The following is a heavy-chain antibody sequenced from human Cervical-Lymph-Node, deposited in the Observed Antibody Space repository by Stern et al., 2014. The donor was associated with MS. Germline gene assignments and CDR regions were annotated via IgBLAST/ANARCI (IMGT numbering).Heavy chain of an antibody. CDR2: IKKDGSEE. V-gene: IGHV3-7*01. J-gene: IGHJ4*02. CDR1: GFTFTGYW. Sequence: EVQLVESGGGLVQPGGSLRLSCAASGFTFTGYWMNWVRQAPGKGLEWVANIKKDGSEEYYVGSVKGRFTISRDNAKNSLTLQMTGLRGDDTAVYFCAKGGRGYSDGSDYSLDSWGQGTLVTVSS. D-gene: IGHD3-22*01. CDR3: AKGGRGYSDGSDYSLDS.